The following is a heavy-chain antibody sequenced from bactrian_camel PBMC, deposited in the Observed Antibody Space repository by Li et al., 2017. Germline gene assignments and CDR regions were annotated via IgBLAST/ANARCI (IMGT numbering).Heavy chain of an antibody. CDR3: AAHDSCYLMWNQYGH. V-gene: IGHV3S40*01. D-gene: IGHD2*01. CDR2: ISSDGRS. CDR1: GKTNILNC. J-gene: IGHJ4*01. Sequence: DVQLVESGGGLVQAGGSLNLSCAATGKTNILNCMGWFRQAPGKGLEWVSTISSDGRSDYADSVKGRFTISQDGAKNTVALQMNSLEPEDTAKYYCAAHDSCYLMWNQYGHWGQGTQVTVS.